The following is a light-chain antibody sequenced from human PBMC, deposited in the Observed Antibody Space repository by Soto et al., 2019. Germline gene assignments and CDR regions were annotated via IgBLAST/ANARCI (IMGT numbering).Light chain of an antibody. J-gene: IGLJ7*01. Sequence: QSVLTQPPSVSGAPGQRVTISCTGSISSIGAGYDVHWYQQLPGTAPKLLIYGNSNRPSGVPDRFSGSKSGTSASLAITGLQAEDDADYYCLSYDSSLSGFAVFGGGTQLTVL. V-gene: IGLV1-40*01. CDR3: LSYDSSLSGFAV. CDR1: ISSIGAGYD. CDR2: GNS.